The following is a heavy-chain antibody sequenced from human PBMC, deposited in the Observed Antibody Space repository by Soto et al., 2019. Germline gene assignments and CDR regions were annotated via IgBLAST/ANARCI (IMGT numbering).Heavy chain of an antibody. CDR2: IKQDGTEK. Sequence: GRSLRLSCAASGFTLSRYWMNWVRQDQGKGVEWVANIKQDGTEKNYVDSVKGRFTISRDNARKSLYLQMDSLRAEDTAVYFCARGDTPMITGMDSFDIWGQGTMVTVSS. J-gene: IGHJ3*02. V-gene: IGHV3-7*01. CDR3: ARGDTPMITGMDSFDI. D-gene: IGHD5-18*01. CDR1: GFTLSRYW.